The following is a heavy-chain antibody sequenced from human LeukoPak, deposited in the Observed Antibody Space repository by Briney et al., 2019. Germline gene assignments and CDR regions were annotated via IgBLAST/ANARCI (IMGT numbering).Heavy chain of an antibody. Sequence: SETLSLTCTVSGGSIRGYYWSWLRQPPGKGLAWIGYIFYSGSTNYNPSLKSRVTISVDTSKNQFSLKLSSVTAADTAVYYCARGEWDLLFDYWGQGTLVTVSS. D-gene: IGHD1-26*01. J-gene: IGHJ4*02. V-gene: IGHV4-59*01. CDR2: IFYSGST. CDR3: ARGEWDLLFDY. CDR1: GGSIRGYY.